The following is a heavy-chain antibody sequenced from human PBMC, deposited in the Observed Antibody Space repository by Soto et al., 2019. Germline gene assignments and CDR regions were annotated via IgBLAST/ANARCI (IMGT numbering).Heavy chain of an antibody. D-gene: IGHD2-2*01. J-gene: IGHJ6*02. CDR1: QFTFSSYD. V-gene: IGHV3-30-3*01. CDR3: ARRYCSSTSCYSGMDV. CDR2: ISYDGSNT. Sequence: QLQLVESGGGVVQPGRSLRLSCAASQFTFSSYDVHWVRQAPGKGLEWVALISYDGSNTYYADSVKGRFTISRDNSKNTLYLQTNSLRAEDTAVYYCARRYCSSTSCYSGMDVWGQGTTVTVSS.